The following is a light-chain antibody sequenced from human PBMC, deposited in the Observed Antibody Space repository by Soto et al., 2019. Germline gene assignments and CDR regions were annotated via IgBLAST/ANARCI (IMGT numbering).Light chain of an antibody. J-gene: IGKJ1*01. V-gene: IGKV1-39*01. CDR2: AAS. Sequence: DIQMTQSPSSLSASVADRVTITFRASQSIRRSLNWYQQKPGKAPKLLIYAASSLQSGVPSRFSGSGSGTDFILTINSLKTEDSATYDCQQSYSTPQTFGQGTKVDIK. CDR3: QQSYSTPQT. CDR1: QSIRRS.